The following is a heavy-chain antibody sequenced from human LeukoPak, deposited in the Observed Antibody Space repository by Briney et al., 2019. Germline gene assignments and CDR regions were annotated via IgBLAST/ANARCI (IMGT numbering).Heavy chain of an antibody. Sequence: GGSLRLSCAASGFTFSSYTMTWVRQAPGKGLEWVSAIVGSGGSTFYADSEKGRFTISRDNSKNTLFLQMNSLRAGDTAVYYCAKELYTGSYFTSDYWGQGTLVTVSS. CDR2: IVGSGGST. V-gene: IGHV3-23*01. J-gene: IGHJ4*02. D-gene: IGHD1-26*01. CDR1: GFTFSSYT. CDR3: AKELYTGSYFTSDY.